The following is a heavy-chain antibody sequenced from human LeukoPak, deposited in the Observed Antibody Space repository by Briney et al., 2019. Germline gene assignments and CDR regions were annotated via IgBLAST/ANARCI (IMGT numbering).Heavy chain of an antibody. J-gene: IGHJ5*02. CDR2: IYYSGST. Sequence: PPETLSLTCTVSGGSISSGDYYWSWIRQPPGKGLEWIGYIYYSGSTYYNPSLKSRVTISVDTSKNQFSLKLSSVTAADTAVYYCARYYDFWSGLLANWFDPWGQGTLVTVSS. CDR1: GGSISSGDYY. D-gene: IGHD3-3*01. CDR3: ARYYDFWSGLLANWFDP. V-gene: IGHV4-30-4*08.